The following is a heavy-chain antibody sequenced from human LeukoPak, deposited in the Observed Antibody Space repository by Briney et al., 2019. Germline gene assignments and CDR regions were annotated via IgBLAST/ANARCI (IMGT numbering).Heavy chain of an antibody. Sequence: PGGSLRLSCAASGFIVSRNYMSWVRQAPEKGLEWVSVIYAGGSTFYADSVKGRFTISRDSSKNTLYLQMNSLRGEDTAVYYCGGLRSSGYLIDYWGQGTQVTVSS. D-gene: IGHD3-22*01. CDR3: GGLRSSGYLIDY. CDR1: GFIVSRNY. J-gene: IGHJ4*02. V-gene: IGHV3-53*01. CDR2: IYAGGST.